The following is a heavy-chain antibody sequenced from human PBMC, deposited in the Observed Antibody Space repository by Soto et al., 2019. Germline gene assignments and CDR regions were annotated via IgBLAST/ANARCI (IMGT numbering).Heavy chain of an antibody. V-gene: IGHV6-1*01. Sequence: PSQTLSLTCAISGDSLSSSGVAWNWIRQSPSRGLEWLGRTFYTSKWNNDYAVFVKSRININPDTSKNQFSLQLSSVTPDDTGVYYCARGRASAFDYWAQGTLVTVSS. J-gene: IGHJ4*02. CDR3: ARGRASAFDY. CDR2: TFYTSKWNN. CDR1: GDSLSSSGVA.